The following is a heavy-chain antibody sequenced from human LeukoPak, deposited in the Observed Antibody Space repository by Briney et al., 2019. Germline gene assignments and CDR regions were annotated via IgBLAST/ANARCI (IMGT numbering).Heavy chain of an antibody. CDR2: ISAYNGNT. CDR3: ARVMDTAMVTAYYYDSWHDY. V-gene: IGHV1-18*01. CDR1: GYTFTSYG. J-gene: IGHJ4*02. Sequence: ASVKVSCKASGYTFTSYGISWVRQAPGQGLEWMGWISAYNGNTNYAQKLQGRVTMTTDTSTSPAYMELRSMKSDDTAVYYCARVMDTAMVTAYYYDSWHDYWGQGTLVTVSS. D-gene: IGHD5-18*01.